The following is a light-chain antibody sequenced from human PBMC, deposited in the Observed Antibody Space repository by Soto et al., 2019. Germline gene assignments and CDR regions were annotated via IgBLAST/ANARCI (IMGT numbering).Light chain of an antibody. V-gene: IGKV3-11*01. J-gene: IGKJ1*01. CDR1: QSVSSY. CDR2: DAS. Sequence: EIVLTQSPATLSLSPGESATLSCRASQSVSSYLAWYQQKPGQAPRLLIYDASNRATGIPARFSGSGSGTDFSLTISSLEPEDFAVYYCQQRSNWVWTFGQGTKVEI. CDR3: QQRSNWVWT.